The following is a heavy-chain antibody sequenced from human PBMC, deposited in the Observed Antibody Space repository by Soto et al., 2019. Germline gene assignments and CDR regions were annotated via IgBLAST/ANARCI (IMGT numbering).Heavy chain of an antibody. Sequence: AGGSLRLYCAASGFTFSSYSMNWVRQAPGKGLEWVSSISSSSSYIYYADSVKGRFTISRDNAKNSLYLQMNSLRAEDTAVYYCAREQQPSGDFDYWGQGTLVTVSS. V-gene: IGHV3-21*01. CDR3: AREQQPSGDFDY. D-gene: IGHD6-13*01. J-gene: IGHJ4*02. CDR2: ISSSSSYI. CDR1: GFTFSSYS.